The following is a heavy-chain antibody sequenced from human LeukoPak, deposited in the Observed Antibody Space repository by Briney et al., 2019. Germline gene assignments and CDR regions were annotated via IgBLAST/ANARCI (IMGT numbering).Heavy chain of an antibody. Sequence: SETLSLTCTVSGGSISSSSYYWGWIRQPPGKGLEWIGSIYYSGSTYYNPSLKSRVTISVDTSKNQFSLKLSSVTAADTAVYYCARITTVTTSLVSWGQGTLVTVSS. CDR1: GGSISSSSYY. V-gene: IGHV4-39*01. CDR2: IYYSGST. J-gene: IGHJ4*02. CDR3: ARITTVTTSLVS. D-gene: IGHD4-11*01.